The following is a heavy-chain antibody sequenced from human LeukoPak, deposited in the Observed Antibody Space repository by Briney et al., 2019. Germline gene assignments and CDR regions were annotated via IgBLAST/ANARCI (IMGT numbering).Heavy chain of an antibody. V-gene: IGHV4-59*08. D-gene: IGHD2-15*01. CDR2: IYYSGST. CDR1: GGSFSGYY. CDR3: ARHSLRRGIVVVVAGSFDI. Sequence: SETLSLTCAVYGGSFSGYYNWIRQPPGKGLEWIGYIYYSGSTNYNPSLKSRVTISVDTSKNQFSLKLSSVTAADTAVYYCARHSLRRGIVVVVAGSFDIWGQGTMVTVSS. J-gene: IGHJ3*02.